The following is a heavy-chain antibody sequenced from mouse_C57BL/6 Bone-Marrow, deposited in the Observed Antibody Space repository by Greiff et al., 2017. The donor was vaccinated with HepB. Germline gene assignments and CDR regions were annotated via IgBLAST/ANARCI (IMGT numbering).Heavy chain of an antibody. V-gene: IGHV7-1*01. D-gene: IGHD1-1*01. CDR3: ARDALGMYCYGSSVHLAY. J-gene: IGHJ3*01. CDR2: SRNKANDYTT. Sequence: EVKFVESGGGLVQSGRSLRLSCATSGFTFSDFYMEWVRHAPGKGLEWIAASRNKANDYTTEYRASVKGRFIVSSDTSQSILYLQMNALRTEDTANKYCARDALGMYCYGSSVHLAYRDEGTLVTVSA. CDR1: GFTFSDFY.